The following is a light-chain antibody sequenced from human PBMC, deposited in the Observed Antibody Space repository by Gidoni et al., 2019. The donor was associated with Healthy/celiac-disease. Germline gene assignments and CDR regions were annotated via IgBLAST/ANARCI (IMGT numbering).Light chain of an antibody. CDR1: QSISSY. J-gene: IGKJ2*03. V-gene: IGKV1-39*01. Sequence: DIQMTQSPSSLSASVGDRVTITCRVSQSISSYLNWYQQKPGKAPKLLIYAASSLQSGVPSRFSGXXXGTDFTLTISSLQPEDFATYYCQQSYXXXXSFGQGTKLEXK. CDR2: AAS. CDR3: QQSYXXXXS.